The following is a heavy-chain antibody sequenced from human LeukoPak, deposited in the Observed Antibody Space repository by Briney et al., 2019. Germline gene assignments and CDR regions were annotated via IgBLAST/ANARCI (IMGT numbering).Heavy chain of an antibody. CDR1: GFTFDDYA. V-gene: IGHV3-9*01. Sequence: GGSLRLSCAASGFTFDDYAMHWVRQAPGKGLEWVSGISWNSGSIGYADSVKGRFTISRDNAKNSLYLQMNSLRAEDTALYYCAKVYDFWSGSTDAAFDIWGQGTVVTVSS. J-gene: IGHJ3*02. D-gene: IGHD3-3*01. CDR3: AKVYDFWSGSTDAAFDI. CDR2: ISWNSGSI.